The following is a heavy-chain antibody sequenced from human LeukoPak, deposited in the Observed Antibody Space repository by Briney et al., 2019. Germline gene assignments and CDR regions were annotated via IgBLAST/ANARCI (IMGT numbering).Heavy chain of an antibody. D-gene: IGHD3-9*01. CDR2: INHSGST. CDR3: ARGGYFDWLLTFDY. V-gene: IGHV4-34*09. Sequence: SSETLSLTCAVYGGSFSGYYWSWIRQPPGKGLEWIGEINHSGSTNYNPSLKSRVTISVDTSKNQFSLKLSSVTAADTAVYYCARGGYFDWLLTFDYWGQGTLVTVSS. J-gene: IGHJ4*02. CDR1: GGSFSGYY.